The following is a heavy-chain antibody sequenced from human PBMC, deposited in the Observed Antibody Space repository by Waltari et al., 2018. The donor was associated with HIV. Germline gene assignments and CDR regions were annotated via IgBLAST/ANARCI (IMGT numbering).Heavy chain of an antibody. J-gene: IGHJ4*02. Sequence: QLQLQESGPGLVKPSETLSLTCTVSGGSISSSSYYWGWFRQPPGTGLEWIGSIYYSGSTDYNPSLKSRVTISVDTSKNRFSLKLSAVTAADTAVYYCARVGGGSGWYDWGQGTLVTVSS. V-gene: IGHV4-39*01. CDR2: IYYSGST. CDR3: ARVGGGSGWYD. CDR1: GGSISSSSYY. D-gene: IGHD6-19*01.